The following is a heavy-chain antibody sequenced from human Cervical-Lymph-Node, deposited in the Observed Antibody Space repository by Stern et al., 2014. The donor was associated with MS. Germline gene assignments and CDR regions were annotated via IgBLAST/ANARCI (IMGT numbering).Heavy chain of an antibody. Sequence: QVQLQESGPGLVKPSGTLSLTCAVSGGSISSSNWWSWVRQPPGKGLEWIGEIYHSGSTNYNPSHKSLVTISVDKSKNQFSLNLSSVTAADTAVYYCARGFAGYYYGMDVWGQGTTVTVSS. CDR3: ARGFAGYYYGMDV. V-gene: IGHV4-4*02. J-gene: IGHJ6*02. CDR1: GGSISSSNW. CDR2: IYHSGST.